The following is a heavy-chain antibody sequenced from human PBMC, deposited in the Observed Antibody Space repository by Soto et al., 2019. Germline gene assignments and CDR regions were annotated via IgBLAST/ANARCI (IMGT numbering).Heavy chain of an antibody. CDR2: ISGSGQST. Sequence: EVQMLESGGDWVQPGGSLRLSCAASGFTFSIYSMSWVRQAPGKGLEWVSGISGSGQSTYHADSVRGRFTISRDNSKNTLYLQMSSLRDEDTVIYYGARSVGDTWNEYDFHYWGQGTLVSVSS. V-gene: IGHV3-23*01. CDR1: GFTFSIYS. D-gene: IGHD1-20*01. CDR3: ARSVGDTWNEYDFHY. J-gene: IGHJ4*02.